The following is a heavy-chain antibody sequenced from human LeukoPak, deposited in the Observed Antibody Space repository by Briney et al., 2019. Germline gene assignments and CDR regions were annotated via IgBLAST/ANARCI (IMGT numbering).Heavy chain of an antibody. V-gene: IGHV1-8*01. Sequence: ASVKVSCKASGYTFTSYDINWVRQATGQGLEWMGWMNPNSGNTGYAQKFQGRVTMTRNTSISTAYMELSSLRSEDTAVYYCARDSMVRGVTLYYFDYWGQGTLVTVSS. J-gene: IGHJ4*02. CDR3: ARDSMVRGVTLYYFDY. D-gene: IGHD3-10*01. CDR2: MNPNSGNT. CDR1: GYTFTSYD.